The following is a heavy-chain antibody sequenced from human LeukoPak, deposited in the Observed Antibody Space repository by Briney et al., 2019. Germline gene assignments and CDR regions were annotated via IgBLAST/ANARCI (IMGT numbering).Heavy chain of an antibody. CDR2: INAGNGNT. Sequence: ASVKVSCKASGYIFTSYAMRWVRQAPGQRLEWMGWINAGNGNTKYSQKFQGRVTITRDTSARTAYMELSSLRSEDTAVYYCARGAEGTMVRGVLNYFDNWGQGTLVTVSS. CDR3: ARGAEGTMVRGVLNYFDN. V-gene: IGHV1-3*01. D-gene: IGHD3-10*01. J-gene: IGHJ4*02. CDR1: GYIFTSYA.